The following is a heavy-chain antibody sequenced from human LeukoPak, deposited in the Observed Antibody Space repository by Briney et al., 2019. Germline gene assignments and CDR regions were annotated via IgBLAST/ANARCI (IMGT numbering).Heavy chain of an antibody. CDR3: ARGPYGSGSSADY. CDR1: GFSFSTYS. Sequence: PGGSLRLSCAASGFSFSTYSMNCVRQAPGKGLEWVSSITGSSSTIYYADSVKGRFTISRDNAKNSLYLQMNSLRAEDTAVYYCARGPYGSGSSADYWGQGTLVTVSS. CDR2: ITGSSSTI. V-gene: IGHV3-48*04. D-gene: IGHD6-19*01. J-gene: IGHJ4*02.